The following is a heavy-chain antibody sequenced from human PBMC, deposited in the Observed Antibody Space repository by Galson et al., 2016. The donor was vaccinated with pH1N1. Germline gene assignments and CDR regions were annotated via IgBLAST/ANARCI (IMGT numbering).Heavy chain of an antibody. V-gene: IGHV3-7*01. CDR2: IKQDGSEI. CDR3: VRAVGAVEAF. D-gene: IGHD4/OR15-4a*01. CDR1: GFSFSDYW. Sequence: SLRLSCAASGFSFSDYWISWVRQAPGKGLEWVANIKQDGSEIYYVDSGKGRCTISRDNAKNSLYLQMNSLRAEDTAVYYCVRAVGAVEAFWGQGTLVTVSS. J-gene: IGHJ4*02.